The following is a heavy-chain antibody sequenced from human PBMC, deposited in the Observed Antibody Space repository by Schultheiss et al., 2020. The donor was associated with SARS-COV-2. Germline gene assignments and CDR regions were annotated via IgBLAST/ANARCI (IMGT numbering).Heavy chain of an antibody. CDR3: AKDGRWQPLSSHPGKYGMDV. CDR1: GYSFTSYW. V-gene: IGHV5-51*01. D-gene: IGHD4-23*01. J-gene: IGHJ6*02. CDR2: IYPGDSDT. Sequence: GGSLRLSCKGSGYSFTSYWIVWVRQMPGKGLEWMGIIYPGDSDTRYSPSFQGQVTISADKSISTAYLQWSSLKASDTAMYYCAKDGRWQPLSSHPGKYGMDVWGQGTTVTVSS.